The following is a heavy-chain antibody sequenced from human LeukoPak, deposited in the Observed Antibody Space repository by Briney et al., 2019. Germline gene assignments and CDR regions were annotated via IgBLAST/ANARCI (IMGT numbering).Heavy chain of an antibody. V-gene: IGHV3-21*01. Sequence: GGSLRLSCAASGFNFSSYSMSWVRQAPGKGLEWVSSISSTSRSISYADSLKGQFTISRDNARNSLYLQMNNLRVEDTAVYYCAREGYGDYYFDYWGQGTLVTVSS. D-gene: IGHD4-17*01. CDR2: ISSTSRSI. CDR1: GFNFSSYS. CDR3: AREGYGDYYFDY. J-gene: IGHJ4*02.